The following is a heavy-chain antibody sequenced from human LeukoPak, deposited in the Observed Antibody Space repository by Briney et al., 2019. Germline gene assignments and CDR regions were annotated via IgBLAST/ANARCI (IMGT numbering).Heavy chain of an antibody. J-gene: IGHJ4*02. D-gene: IGHD3-3*01. CDR2: ISYDGSNK. CDR3: ARENLESWSTIDY. CDR1: GFTFSSYA. V-gene: IGHV3-30-3*01. Sequence: GRSLRLSCAASGFTFSSYAMHWVRQAPGKGLXXXAVISYDGSNKYYADSVKGRFTISRDNSKNTLYLQMNSLRAEDTAVYYCARENLESWSTIDYWGQGTLVTVSS.